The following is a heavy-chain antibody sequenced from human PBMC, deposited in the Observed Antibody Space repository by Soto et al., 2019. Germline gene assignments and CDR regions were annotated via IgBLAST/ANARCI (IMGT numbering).Heavy chain of an antibody. CDR1: NGSFSGYY. D-gene: IGHD2-2*01. CDR3: ARGLTREEPWYFGL. Sequence: QAQLQQWGAGLLKPSETLSLTCAVSNGSFSGYYGSWIRQPPGKGLEWIGEIAHSGSTNYSPSLKSRVTMSVDTSKNQFSLKLTSVTAADTAVYYFARGLTREEPWYFGLWGRGTLVTVSS. V-gene: IGHV4-34*01. J-gene: IGHJ2*01. CDR2: IAHSGST.